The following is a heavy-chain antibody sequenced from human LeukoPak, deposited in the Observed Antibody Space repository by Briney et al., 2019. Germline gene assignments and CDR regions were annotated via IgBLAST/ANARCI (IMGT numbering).Heavy chain of an antibody. CDR1: GYIFTGYY. D-gene: IGHD6-6*01. CDR2: INPNSGGT. J-gene: IGHJ5*02. Sequence: ASVKVSCKASGYIFTGYYMHWVRQAPGQGLEWMGWINPNSGGTNYAQKFQGRVTMTRDTSISTAYMELSRLRSDDTAAYYCARLAQYSSSSDPWGQGTLVTVSS. CDR3: ARLAQYSSSSDP. V-gene: IGHV1-2*02.